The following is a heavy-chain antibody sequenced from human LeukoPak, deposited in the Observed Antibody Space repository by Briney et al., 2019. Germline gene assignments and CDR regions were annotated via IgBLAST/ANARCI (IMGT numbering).Heavy chain of an antibody. J-gene: IGHJ3*02. V-gene: IGHV4-59*01. CDR2: IYYSGST. D-gene: IGHD2-2*03. Sequence: KPSETLSLTCTVSGGSISSYYWSWIRQPPGKGPEWIGYIYYSGSTNYNPSLKSRVTISVDTSKNQFSLKLSSVTAADTAVYYCARDRSSSGYCSSTSCYDDAFDIWGQGTMVTVSS. CDR3: ARDRSSSGYCSSTSCYDDAFDI. CDR1: GGSISSYY.